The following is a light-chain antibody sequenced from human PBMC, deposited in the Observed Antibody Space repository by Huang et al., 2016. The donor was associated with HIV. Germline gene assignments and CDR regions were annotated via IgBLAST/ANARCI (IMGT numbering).Light chain of an antibody. CDR3: QQYFMSPPLT. CDR1: QGISNS. CDR2: AAS. J-gene: IGKJ4*01. Sequence: DIQMTQSPSSLSASVGDRVTITCRASQGISNSLAWYQQKPGRATKLLLYAASRLGGGVPSRFSGRGSWTDDTLTISVLQPEDFATYYCQQYFMSPPLTFGGGTKVEIK. V-gene: IGKV1-NL1*01.